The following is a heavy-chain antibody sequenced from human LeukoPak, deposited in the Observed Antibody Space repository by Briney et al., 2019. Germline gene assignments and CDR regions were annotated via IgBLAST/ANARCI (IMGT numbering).Heavy chain of an antibody. CDR1: GGTISSYY. Sequence: PSETLSLTCTGSGGTISSYYWRGLRQPPGKGLDWIGYIYYSGSTNYNPSLKSRVTISVDTSKNQFSLKLSSVTAADTAVYYCARRVAAAGTDGMDVWGQGTTVTVSS. V-gene: IGHV4-59*08. D-gene: IGHD6-13*01. CDR2: IYYSGST. J-gene: IGHJ6*02. CDR3: ARRVAAAGTDGMDV.